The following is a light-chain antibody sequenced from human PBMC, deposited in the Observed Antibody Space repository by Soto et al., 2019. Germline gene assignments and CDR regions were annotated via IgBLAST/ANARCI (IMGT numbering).Light chain of an antibody. Sequence: QSALTQPRSVSGSPGQSVTISCTGTSSDVGAYNYVSWYQQHPGKAPKMMIYDVTKRPSGVPDRLSGSKSGNTASLTISGLRAEDEADYYCCSYAGRYTLILGGGTKVTVL. CDR1: SSDVGAYNY. J-gene: IGLJ2*01. V-gene: IGLV2-11*01. CDR2: DVT. CDR3: CSYAGRYTLI.